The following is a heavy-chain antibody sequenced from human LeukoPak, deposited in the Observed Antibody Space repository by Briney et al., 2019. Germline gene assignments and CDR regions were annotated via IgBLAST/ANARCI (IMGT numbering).Heavy chain of an antibody. V-gene: IGHV3-33*06. CDR2: MWLDETNN. D-gene: IGHD3-22*01. Sequence: PGRSLRLSCATSGFTFSRSGMHWVRQTPGKGLEWEAVMWLDETNNHYADSVKGRFIISRDNSKNTLYLQMNSLRAEDTAVYYCAKAGFTMTQIDYWGQGIQVTVSS. J-gene: IGHJ4*02. CDR1: GFTFSRSG. CDR3: AKAGFTMTQIDY.